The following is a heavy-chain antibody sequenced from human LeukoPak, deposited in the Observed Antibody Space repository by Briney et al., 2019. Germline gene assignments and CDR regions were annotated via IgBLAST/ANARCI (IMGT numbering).Heavy chain of an antibody. J-gene: IGHJ4*02. Sequence: SETLSLTCSVSGGSISSYYWSWIRQPPGKGLEWIGYISYSGNTNYNPSLKSRVTISVDTSKNQFSLRLSSVTAADTAVYYCATRSTGVAATFDCWGQGALVTVSS. D-gene: IGHD2-15*01. CDR2: ISYSGNT. CDR3: ATRSTGVAATFDC. CDR1: GGSISSYY. V-gene: IGHV4-59*01.